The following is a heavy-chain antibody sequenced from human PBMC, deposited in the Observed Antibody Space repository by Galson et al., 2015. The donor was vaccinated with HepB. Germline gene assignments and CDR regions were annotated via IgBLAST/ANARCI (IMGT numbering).Heavy chain of an antibody. CDR3: ARGLYVMDV. J-gene: IGHJ6*02. CDR2: INQDGSGK. Sequence: SLRLSCAASGFTFNNYWMTWVRQAPGKGLEWVANINQDGSGKYYVDSVKGRFTISRDSAKNSLYLQMNSLRAEDTAVYYCARGLYVMDVWGQGTTVTVSS. CDR1: GFTFNNYW. V-gene: IGHV3-7*01.